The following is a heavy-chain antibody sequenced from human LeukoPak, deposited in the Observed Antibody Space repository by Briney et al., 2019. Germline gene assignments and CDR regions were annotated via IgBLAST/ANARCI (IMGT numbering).Heavy chain of an antibody. CDR3: ARWVAGPRWGQLLVDY. V-gene: IGHV1-8*01. CDR2: MNPNSGNT. CDR1: GYTFTSYD. Sequence: ASVKVSCKASGYTFTSYDINWVRQATGQGLEWMGWMNPNSGNTGYAQKFQGRVNMTGNTSISTAYMELSSLRSEDTAVYYCARWVAGPRWGQLLVDYWGQGTLVSVSS. J-gene: IGHJ4*02. D-gene: IGHD2-2*01.